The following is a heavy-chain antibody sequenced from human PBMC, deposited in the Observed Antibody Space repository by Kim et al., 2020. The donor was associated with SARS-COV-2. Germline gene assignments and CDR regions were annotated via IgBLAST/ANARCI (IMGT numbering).Heavy chain of an antibody. J-gene: IGHJ6*02. CDR2: ISYDGSNK. D-gene: IGHD2-15*01. V-gene: IGHV3-30*18. Sequence: GGSLRLSCAASGFTFSSYGMHWVRQAPGKGLEWVAVISYDGSNKYYADSVKGRFTISRDNSKNTLYLQMNSLRAEDTAVYYCAKDRECSGGSCHSRSYGMDVWGQGTTVTVSS. CDR3: AKDRECSGGSCHSRSYGMDV. CDR1: GFTFSSYG.